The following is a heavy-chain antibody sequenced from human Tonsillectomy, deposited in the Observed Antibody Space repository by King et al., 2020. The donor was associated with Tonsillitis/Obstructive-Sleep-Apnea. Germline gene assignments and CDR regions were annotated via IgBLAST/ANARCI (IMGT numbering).Heavy chain of an antibody. D-gene: IGHD5-24*01. CDR1: GFTFSSYW. CDR2: IKQEGSEK. Sequence: VQLVESGGGLVQPGGSLRLSCAASGFTFSSYWMSWVRQAPGKGLEWVANIKQEGSEKYYVDSVKGRFTISRDNAKNSLYLQMNSLRAEDTAVYYCARERSGWLQPLNYFDYWGQGTLVTVSS. CDR3: ARERSGWLQPLNYFDY. V-gene: IGHV3-7*03. J-gene: IGHJ4*02.